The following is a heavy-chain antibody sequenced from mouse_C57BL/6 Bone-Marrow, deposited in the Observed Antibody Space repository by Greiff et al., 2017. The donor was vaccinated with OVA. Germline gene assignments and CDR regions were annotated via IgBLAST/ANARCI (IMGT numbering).Heavy chain of an antibody. J-gene: IGHJ4*01. Sequence: QVQLQQSGAELARPGASVKLSCKASGYTFTSYGISWVKQRTGQGLEWIGEIYPRSGNTYYNEKFKGKATLTADKSSSTAYMQLSSLTSEDSAVYVCARGGDYDEAYYAMDYWGQGTSVTVSS. CDR1: GYTFTSYG. CDR2: IYPRSGNT. D-gene: IGHD2-4*01. CDR3: ARGGDYDEAYYAMDY. V-gene: IGHV1-81*01.